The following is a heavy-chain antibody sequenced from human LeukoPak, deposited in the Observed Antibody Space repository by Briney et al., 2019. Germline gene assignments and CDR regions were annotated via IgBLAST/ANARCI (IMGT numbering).Heavy chain of an antibody. V-gene: IGHV4-59*12. CDR2: IYYSGST. J-gene: IGHJ4*02. CDR3: ADLYYYGSGIDY. CDR1: GGSISSYY. Sequence: ETLSLTCTVSGGSISSYYWSWIRQPPGKGLEWIGYIYYSGSTNYNPSLKSRVTISVDTSKNQFSLKLSSVTAADTAVYYCADLYYYGSGIDYWGQGTLVTVSS. D-gene: IGHD3-10*01.